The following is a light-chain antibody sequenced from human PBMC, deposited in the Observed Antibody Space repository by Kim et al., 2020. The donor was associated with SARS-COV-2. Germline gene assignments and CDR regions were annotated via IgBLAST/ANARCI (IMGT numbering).Light chain of an antibody. CDR1: QSVGTY. V-gene: IGKV3-11*01. J-gene: IGKJ4*01. CDR3: QQRSSWPLT. CDR2: DAS. Sequence: EIVLTQSPATLSLSPGERATVSCKASQSVGTYLAWYQQKPGQAPRLLIYDASNRATGIPDRFSGSGSGTDFTLTISSLEPEDFAVYYCQQRSSWPLTFGGGTKVDI.